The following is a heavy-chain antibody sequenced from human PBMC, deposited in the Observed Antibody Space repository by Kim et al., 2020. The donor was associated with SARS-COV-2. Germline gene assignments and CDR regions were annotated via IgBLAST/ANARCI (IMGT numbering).Heavy chain of an antibody. J-gene: IGHJ5*02. Sequence: TPPPKSRVTISVETSKNQLSLKLSSVTAADTAVYYCARGSTTPLNWFDPWGQGTLVTVSS. V-gene: IGHV4-59*09. CDR3: ARGSTTPLNWFDP. D-gene: IGHD4-17*01.